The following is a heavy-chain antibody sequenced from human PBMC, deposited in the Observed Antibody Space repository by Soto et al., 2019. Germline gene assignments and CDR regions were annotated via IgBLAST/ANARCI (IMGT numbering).Heavy chain of an antibody. CDR2: IDPSDSYT. Sequence: GELLKFSCKGSGYRFTSYWISWVRQMPGKGLEWMGRIDPSDSYTNYSPSFQGHVTISADKSISTAYLQMSSLRAEDSAVYYCARDKSIASFGVGYYGMDVWGQGATVSVSS. J-gene: IGHJ6*02. CDR1: GYRFTSYW. CDR3: ARDKSIASFGVGYYGMDV. D-gene: IGHD3-3*01. V-gene: IGHV5-10-1*01.